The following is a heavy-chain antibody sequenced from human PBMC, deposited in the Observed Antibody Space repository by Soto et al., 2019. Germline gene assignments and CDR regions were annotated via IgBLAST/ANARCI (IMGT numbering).Heavy chain of an antibody. CDR1: GFTFTSSA. CDR3: AAVPGVYAMQGSDY. J-gene: IGHJ4*02. D-gene: IGHD2-8*01. V-gene: IGHV1-58*01. Sequence: ASVKVSCKASGFTFTSSAVQWVRQARGQRLEWIGWIVVGSGNTNYAQKFQERVTITRDMSTSTAYMELSSLRSEDTAVYYCAAVPGVYAMQGSDYWGQGTLVTVS. CDR2: IVVGSGNT.